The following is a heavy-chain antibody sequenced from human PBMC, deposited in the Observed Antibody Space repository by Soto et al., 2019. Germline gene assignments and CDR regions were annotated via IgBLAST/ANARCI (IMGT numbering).Heavy chain of an antibody. CDR3: VRVQLSSVRYKSPDY. Sequence: EVQLVESGGGLVQPGGSLRLSCAASGFTFSDYYMDWVRQAPGKGLEWVGRIRNKANSYTTDHGASVKGKFTVSRDESKTSLYLQMNRLKTENTAVYYCVRVQLSSVRYKSPDYWGQVILVTVSS. V-gene: IGHV3-72*01. CDR2: IRNKANSYTT. CDR1: GFTFSDYY. J-gene: IGHJ4*02. D-gene: IGHD6-19*01.